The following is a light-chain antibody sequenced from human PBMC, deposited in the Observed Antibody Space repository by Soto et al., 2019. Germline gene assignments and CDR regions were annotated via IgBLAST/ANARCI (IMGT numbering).Light chain of an antibody. CDR3: QQSYSTPPKT. J-gene: IGKJ1*01. Sequence: DIQMTQSPSSLSASVGDSVTITCRASQSISSYLNWYQQKPGQAPKLLIYAASSLQSGVPSRFSGSGSGTDFTLTISSLQPEDVATYYCQQSYSTPPKTFGQGTKVEIK. CDR1: QSISSY. CDR2: AAS. V-gene: IGKV1-39*01.